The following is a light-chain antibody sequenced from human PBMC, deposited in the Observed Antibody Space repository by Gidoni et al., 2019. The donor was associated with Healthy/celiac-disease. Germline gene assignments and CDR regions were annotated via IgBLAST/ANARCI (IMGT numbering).Light chain of an antibody. V-gene: IGKV3-20*01. CDR3: QQYGSSLMYT. J-gene: IGKJ2*01. CDR2: GAS. Sequence: EIVLTQSPGTLSLSPGERATLSCRVSQCVSSSYLAWYQQKPGQAPRLLIYGASSRATGIPDRFSGSGSGTDFTLTISRLEPEDFAVYYCQQYGSSLMYTFGQGTKLEIK. CDR1: QCVSSSY.